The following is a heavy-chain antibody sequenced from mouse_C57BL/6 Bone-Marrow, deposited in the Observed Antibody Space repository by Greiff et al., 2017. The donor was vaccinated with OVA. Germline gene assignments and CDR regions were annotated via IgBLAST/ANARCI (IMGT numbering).Heavy chain of an antibody. CDR1: GFTFSSYA. CDR3: ARRDPYYFDY. V-gene: IGHV5-4*03. CDR2: ISDGGGYT. J-gene: IGHJ2*01. Sequence: EVKVVESGGGLVKPGGSLKLSCAASGFTFSSYAMSWVRQTPEKRLEWVATISDGGGYTYYPDNVKGRFTFSRDNAKNNLYLQMSHLKSEDTAMYYGARRDPYYFDYWGQGTTLTVSS.